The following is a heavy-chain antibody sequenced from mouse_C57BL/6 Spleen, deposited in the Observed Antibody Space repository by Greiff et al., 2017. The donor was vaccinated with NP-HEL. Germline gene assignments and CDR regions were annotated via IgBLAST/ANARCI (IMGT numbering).Heavy chain of an antibody. V-gene: IGHV14-4*01. D-gene: IGHD1-2*01. CDR3: TTFTTAYFDY. J-gene: IGHJ2*01. Sequence: EVMLVESGAELVRPGASVKLSCTASGFNIKDDYMHWVKQRPEQGLEWIGWIDPENGDTEYASKFQGKATITADTSSNTAYLQLSSLTSEDTAVYYCTTFTTAYFDYWGQGTTLTVSS. CDR2: IDPENGDT. CDR1: GFNIKDDY.